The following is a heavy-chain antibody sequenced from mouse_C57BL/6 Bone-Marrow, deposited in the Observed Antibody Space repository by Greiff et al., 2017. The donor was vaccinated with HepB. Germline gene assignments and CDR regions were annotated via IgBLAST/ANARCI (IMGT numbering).Heavy chain of an antibody. CDR1: GYTFTSYW. J-gene: IGHJ3*01. Sequence: VQLQQPGAELVRPGSSVKLSCTASGYTFTSYWMSWVKQRPTQGLEWIGNIDPSDSETHYTQKFKDKATLTVDTSSSTAYMQLSSLTSEDSAVYYCARRDYGGFAYWGQGTLVTVSA. V-gene: IGHV1-52*01. CDR2: IDPSDSET. D-gene: IGHD2-4*01. CDR3: ARRDYGGFAY.